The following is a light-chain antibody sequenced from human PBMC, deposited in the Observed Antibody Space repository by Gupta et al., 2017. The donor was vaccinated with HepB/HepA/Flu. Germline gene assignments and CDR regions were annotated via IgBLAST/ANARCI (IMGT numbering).Light chain of an antibody. CDR3: CTYAARQTWI. CDR2: DVT. J-gene: IGLJ2*01. V-gene: IGLV2-11*01. Sequence: ALTQXRSVSGXPGQSVTISXTGTNSDVANYNYVSWYQQHPGKAPQFMIYDVTKRPSGVSDRFSGSQSGNTASLTISELRAEDEADYYCCTYAARQTWIFGGGTKLT. CDR1: NSDVANYNY.